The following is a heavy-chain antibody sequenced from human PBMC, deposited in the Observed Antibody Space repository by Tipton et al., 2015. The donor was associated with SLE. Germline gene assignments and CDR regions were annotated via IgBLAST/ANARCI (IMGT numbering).Heavy chain of an antibody. CDR3: VVCSPSSCSYFDY. CDR2: IDTGGNT. CDR1: GGSISRYY. Sequence: TLSLTCTVSGGSISRYYWGWIRQPAGKGLEWMGRIDTGGNTKYNPSLESRVTLSVDASKDQFSLRLTSVTAADTAVYYCVVCSPSSCSYFDYWGQGRLVTVSS. V-gene: IGHV4-4*07. J-gene: IGHJ4*02. D-gene: IGHD2-2*01.